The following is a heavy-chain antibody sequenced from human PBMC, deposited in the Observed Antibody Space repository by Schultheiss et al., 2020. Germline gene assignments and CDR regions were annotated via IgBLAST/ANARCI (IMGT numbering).Heavy chain of an antibody. CDR1: GGSISSGGYS. CDR2: IYYSGST. D-gene: IGHD2-2*01. V-gene: IGHV4-30-2*01. J-gene: IGHJ5*02. CDR3: ARGRYCSSTSCYGNWFDP. Sequence: SQTLSLTCAVSGGSISSGGYSWSWIRQPPGKGLEWIGYIYYSGSTYYNPSLKSRVTISVDKSKNQFSLKLSSVTAADTAVYYCARGRYCSSTSCYGNWFDPWGQGTLVTVSS.